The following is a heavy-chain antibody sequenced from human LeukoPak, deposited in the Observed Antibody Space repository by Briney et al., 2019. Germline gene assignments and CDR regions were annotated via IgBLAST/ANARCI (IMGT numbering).Heavy chain of an antibody. CDR1: GFTFSSYA. V-gene: IGHV3-30-3*01. CDR2: ISYDGSNK. Sequence: GSLRLSCAASGFTFSSYAMHWVRKAPGKGLEWVAVISYDGSNKYYADSVKGRFTISRDNSKNTLYLQMNSLRAEDTAVYYCAREKDIVVVPAAYDFWSGSGLNFDYWGQGTLVTVSS. CDR3: AREKDIVVVPAAYDFWSGSGLNFDY. D-gene: IGHD2-2*01. J-gene: IGHJ4*02.